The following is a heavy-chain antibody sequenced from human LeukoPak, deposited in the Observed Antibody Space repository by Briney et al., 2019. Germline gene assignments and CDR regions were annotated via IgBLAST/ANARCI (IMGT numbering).Heavy chain of an antibody. D-gene: IGHD6-13*01. V-gene: IGHV2-5*01. J-gene: IGHJ4*02. CDR1: GFSLSTSGVG. Sequence: SGPTLVNPTQTLTLTCTFSGFSLSTSGVGVGWIRQPPGKALEWLALIYWNDGKRYSPSLKSRLTITKDTSKNQVVLTMTNMDPVDTATYYCAHRPIAAAGIGFDYWGQGTLVTVSS. CDR3: AHRPIAAAGIGFDY. CDR2: IYWNDGK.